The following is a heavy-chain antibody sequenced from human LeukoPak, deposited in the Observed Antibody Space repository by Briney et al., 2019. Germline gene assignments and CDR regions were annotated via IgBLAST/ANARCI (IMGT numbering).Heavy chain of an antibody. J-gene: IGHJ6*02. CDR1: GYTFTSFD. Sequence: ASVKVSCKASGYTFTSFDINWVRQGPGQGLEWMGWMNPQTGDAAYADKFLGRVTMTRDTSIGTAFMELSSLRVDDTAVYYCATEGVGVSSSLHSVLFYTDVWGQGTSVSVS. CDR3: ATEGVGVSSSLHSVLFYTDV. CDR2: MNPQTGDA. V-gene: IGHV1-8*01. D-gene: IGHD3-3*01.